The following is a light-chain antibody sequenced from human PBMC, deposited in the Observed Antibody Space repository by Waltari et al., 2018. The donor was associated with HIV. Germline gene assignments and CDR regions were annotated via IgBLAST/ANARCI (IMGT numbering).Light chain of an antibody. Sequence: HSALTQPRSVSGSPGQSVTISCTGTSSDIGAYDYVSWFQKFPGRAPKLLIFEFNKRPSWVPDRFFGFKSGDTASLTISWLQPDDESDYFCSSYGGVASYLIFGGGTTLTVL. CDR2: EFN. CDR3: SSYGGVASYLI. J-gene: IGLJ2*01. V-gene: IGLV2-11*01. CDR1: SSDIGAYDY.